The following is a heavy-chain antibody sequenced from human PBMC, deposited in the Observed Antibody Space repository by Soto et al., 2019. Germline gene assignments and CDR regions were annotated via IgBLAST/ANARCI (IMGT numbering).Heavy chain of an antibody. CDR3: ARDGSLAYCGGDCYSPY. CDR2: IKQDGSEK. Sequence: EVQLVESGGGLVQPGGSLRLSCAASGFTFSSYWMSWVRRAPGKGLGGVANIKQDGSEKYYVDSVKGRFTISRDNAKNSLYLQMNSLRAEDTAVYYCARDGSLAYCGGDCYSPYWGQGTLVTVSS. D-gene: IGHD2-21*02. CDR1: GFTFSSYW. J-gene: IGHJ4*02. V-gene: IGHV3-7*01.